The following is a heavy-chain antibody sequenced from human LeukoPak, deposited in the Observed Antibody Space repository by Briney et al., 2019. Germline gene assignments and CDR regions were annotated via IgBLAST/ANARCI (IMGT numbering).Heavy chain of an antibody. CDR1: GFTFSSYA. CDR2: ISGSGGST. CDR3: AKDRGSGRRNWFDP. D-gene: IGHD3-10*01. J-gene: IGHJ5*02. Sequence: PGGSLRLSCAASGFTFSSYAMSRVRQAPGKGLEWVSAISGSGGSTYYADSVKGRFTIFRDNSKNTLYLQMNSLRAEDTAVYYCAKDRGSGRRNWFDPWGQGTLVTVSS. V-gene: IGHV3-23*01.